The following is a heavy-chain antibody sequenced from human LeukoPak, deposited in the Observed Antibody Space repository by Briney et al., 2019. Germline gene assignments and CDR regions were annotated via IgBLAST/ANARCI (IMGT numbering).Heavy chain of an antibody. V-gene: IGHV3-15*01. J-gene: IGHJ4*02. CDR3: TTPGLAVANTQRFDY. CDR2: IRSKTGGGTI. D-gene: IGHD6-19*01. Sequence: GGSLRLSCVVSGFTFTNAWMSWVRQAPGKGLEWVGRIRSKTGGGTIEYAAPVKGRFTISRDDSKSTLYLQLNSLKTEDTAVYYCTTPGLAVANTQRFDYWGQGTLVTVSS. CDR1: GFTFTNAW.